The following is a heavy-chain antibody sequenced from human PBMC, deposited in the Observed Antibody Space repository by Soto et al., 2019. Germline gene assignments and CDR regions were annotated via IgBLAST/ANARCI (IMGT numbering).Heavy chain of an antibody. V-gene: IGHV3-23*01. CDR1: GFTFSSYA. J-gene: IGHJ3*02. CDR3: AKDTRDCSGGSCYSGAFDI. D-gene: IGHD2-15*01. CDR2: ISGSGDST. Sequence: GGSLRLSCAVSGFTFSSYAMSWVRQAPGKGLEWVSAISGSGDSTYYADSVKGRFTISRDNSKNTLYLEMNSLRAEDTAVYYCAKDTRDCSGGSCYSGAFDIWGQGTMVTVS.